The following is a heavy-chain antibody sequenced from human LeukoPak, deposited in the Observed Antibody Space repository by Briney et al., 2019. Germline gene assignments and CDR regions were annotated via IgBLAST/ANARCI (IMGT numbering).Heavy chain of an antibody. CDR2: ISGGGETT. CDR1: GFTFNNCA. V-gene: IGHV3-23*01. CDR3: ARDYADYVGYFFFDY. J-gene: IGHJ4*02. Sequence: QPGGSLRLSCAASGFTFNNCAMNWVRQAPGKGLEWVPSISGGGETTYYADSAKGRFTISRDNSQNTLYLQMNSLRAEDTAVYYCARDYADYVGYFFFDYWGQGTLVTVSS. D-gene: IGHD4-17*01.